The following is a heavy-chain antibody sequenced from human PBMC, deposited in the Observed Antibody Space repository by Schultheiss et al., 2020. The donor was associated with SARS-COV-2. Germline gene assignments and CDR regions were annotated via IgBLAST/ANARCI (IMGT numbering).Heavy chain of an antibody. CDR1: GGSISSYY. D-gene: IGHD4-11*01. Sequence: SETLSLTCTVSGGSISSYYWGWIRQPPGKGLEWIGSIYYSGSTYYNPSLKSRVTISVDTSKNQFSLKLSSVTAADTAVYYCARRSSNYATFDYYYYMDVWGKGTTVTVSS. CDR2: IYYSGST. CDR3: ARRSSNYATFDYYYYMDV. J-gene: IGHJ6*03. V-gene: IGHV4-39*01.